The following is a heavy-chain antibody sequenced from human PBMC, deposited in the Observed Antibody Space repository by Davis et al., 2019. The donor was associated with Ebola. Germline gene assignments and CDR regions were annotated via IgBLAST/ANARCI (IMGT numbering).Heavy chain of an antibody. J-gene: IGHJ2*01. CDR1: GFTFSSYA. D-gene: IGHD3-22*01. CDR2: ISYDGSNK. V-gene: IGHV3-30-3*01. Sequence: GESLKISCAASGFTFSSYAMHWVRQAPGKGLEWVAVISYDGSNKYYADSVKGRFTISRDNSKNTLYLQMNSLRAEDTAVYYCATNGHYYDSSGYHWYFDLWGRGTLVTVSS. CDR3: ATNGHYYDSSGYHWYFDL.